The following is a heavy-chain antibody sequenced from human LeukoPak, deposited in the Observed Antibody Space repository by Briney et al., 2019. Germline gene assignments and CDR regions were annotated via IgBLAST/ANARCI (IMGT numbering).Heavy chain of an antibody. CDR3: STGTFGELSPH. D-gene: IGHD3-16*01. Sequence: KSSQTLSLTCNVSGVSVNTAGYYWSWIRQHPGKGLQWIGYIYNTGRAYSSPSLKSRLSLSLDTSKNEVSLTLNSVTSSDSAVYFCSTGTFGELSPHWGQGTLVSVSS. J-gene: IGHJ4*02. CDR1: GVSVNTAGYY. V-gene: IGHV4-31*03. CDR2: IYNTGRA.